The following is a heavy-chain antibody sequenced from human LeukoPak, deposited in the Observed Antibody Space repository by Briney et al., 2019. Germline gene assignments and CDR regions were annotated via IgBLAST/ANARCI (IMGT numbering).Heavy chain of an antibody. J-gene: IGHJ4*02. CDR1: GFTFSSYS. CDR2: MSNSGENT. CDR3: KEVDY. V-gene: IGHV3-30*03. Sequence: GGSLRLSCAASGFTFSSYSMQWVRQTPGKGLEWVGIMSNSGENTFYGEAVKGRFTISRDNSKNTLYLQMNSLRAEDTAIYYCKEVDYWGQGTLVTVSS.